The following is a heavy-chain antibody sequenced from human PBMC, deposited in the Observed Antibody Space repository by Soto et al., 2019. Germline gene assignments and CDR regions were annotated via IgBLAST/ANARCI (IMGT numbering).Heavy chain of an antibody. Sequence: SETLSLTCTVSGGSISSYYWSWIRQPPGKGLEWIGYMYNTGSTVYNPSLKSRVTISVDRSKNQFSLKLSSVTDADTAVYYCARVPDRWGQGTLVTVSS. J-gene: IGHJ5*02. D-gene: IGHD2-2*01. CDR3: ARVPDR. CDR2: MYNTGST. V-gene: IGHV4-59*12. CDR1: GGSISSYY.